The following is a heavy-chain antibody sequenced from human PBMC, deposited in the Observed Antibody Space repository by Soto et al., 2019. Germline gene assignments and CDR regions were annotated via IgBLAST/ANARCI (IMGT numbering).Heavy chain of an antibody. Sequence: ASVKVSCKASGYTFTSYDINWVRQATGQGLEWMGWMNPNSGNTGYAQKVQGRVTMTRNTSISTAYMELSSLRSEDTAVYYCARGVRAQQQLVLILAFYYYMDVWGKGTTVTVSS. D-gene: IGHD6-13*01. J-gene: IGHJ6*03. CDR1: GYTFTSYD. V-gene: IGHV1-8*01. CDR2: MNPNSGNT. CDR3: ARGVRAQQQLVLILAFYYYMDV.